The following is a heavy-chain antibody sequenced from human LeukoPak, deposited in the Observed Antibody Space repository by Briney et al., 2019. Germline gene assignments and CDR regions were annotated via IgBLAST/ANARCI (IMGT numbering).Heavy chain of an antibody. CDR1: GFTFSSYE. V-gene: IGHV3-48*03. CDR2: ISSGSTI. CDR3: ARESIAVAGAPFDY. D-gene: IGHD6-19*01. J-gene: IGHJ4*02. Sequence: PGGSLRHSCAASGFTFSSYEMNWVRQAPGKGLEWVSYISSGSTIYDADSVKGRFTISRDNAKNSLYLQMNSLRAEDTAVYYCARESIAVAGAPFDYWGQGTLVTVSS.